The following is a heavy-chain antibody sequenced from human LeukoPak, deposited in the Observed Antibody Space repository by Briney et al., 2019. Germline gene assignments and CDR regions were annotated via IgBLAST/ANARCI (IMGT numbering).Heavy chain of an antibody. Sequence: ASVKVSCKASGYTFTGYYMHWVRQAPGQGLEWKGWINPNSGGTNYAQKFQGRVTMTRDTSISTAYMELSRLRSDDTAVYYCARDVSSSSSWIYYYYYYGMDVWGQGTTVTVSS. CDR2: INPNSGGT. CDR3: ARDVSSSSSWIYYYYYYGMDV. D-gene: IGHD6-6*01. V-gene: IGHV1-2*02. J-gene: IGHJ6*02. CDR1: GYTFTGYY.